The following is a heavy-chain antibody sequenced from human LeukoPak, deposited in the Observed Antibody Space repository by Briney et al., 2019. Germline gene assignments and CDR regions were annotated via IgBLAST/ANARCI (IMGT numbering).Heavy chain of an antibody. CDR2: IYHSGS. D-gene: IGHD3-10*01. V-gene: IGHV4-38-2*02. J-gene: IGHJ4*02. Sequence: SETLSLTCTVSGYFISSGYYWAWIRQPPGKGLEWIGNIYHSGSYYNPSLKSRGTISLDTSKNQFSLKLRSVTAADTAVYYCARGLYYYGSGSYRPYSFDHWGQGTLVTVSS. CDR3: ARGLYYYGSGSYRPYSFDH. CDR1: GYFISSGYY.